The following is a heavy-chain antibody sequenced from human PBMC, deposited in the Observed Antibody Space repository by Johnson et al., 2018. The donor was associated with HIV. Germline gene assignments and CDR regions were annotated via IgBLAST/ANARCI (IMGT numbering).Heavy chain of an antibody. V-gene: IGHV3-30*04. CDR3: ASVLGRGYSGYDKNYDAFDI. CDR1: GFTFSSYA. Sequence: QVQLVESGGGVVQPGRSLRLSCAASGFTFSSYAMHWVRQAPAKGLQWVAVISYDGSDKDYADSVKGRFTISRDISKNMLFLQMNSLRAEDTAVYYCASVLGRGYSGYDKNYDAFDIWGQGTMVTVSS. J-gene: IGHJ3*02. D-gene: IGHD5-12*01. CDR2: ISYDGSDK.